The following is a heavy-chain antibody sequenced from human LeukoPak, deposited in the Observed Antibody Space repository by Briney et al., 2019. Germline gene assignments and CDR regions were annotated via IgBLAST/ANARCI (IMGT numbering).Heavy chain of an antibody. D-gene: IGHD6-25*01. CDR1: GFTFSSYG. V-gene: IGHV3-33*06. CDR2: IWYDGSNK. Sequence: PGGSLRLSCAASGFTFSSYGMHWVRQAPGKGLEWVAVIWYDGSNKYYADSVKGRFTISRDNSKNTVHLQMDSLRAEDTAIYYCAKGQRTSSTWELDYWGQGTLVTVSS. J-gene: IGHJ4*02. CDR3: AKGQRTSSTWELDY.